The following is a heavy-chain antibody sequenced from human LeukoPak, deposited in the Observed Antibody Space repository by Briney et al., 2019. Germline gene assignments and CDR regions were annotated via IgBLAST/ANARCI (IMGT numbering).Heavy chain of an antibody. CDR1: GFTFSTYS. CDR3: ARHEPVITLSSYYYGMDV. D-gene: IGHD1-14*01. CDR2: ISTSSTYR. J-gene: IGHJ6*02. V-gene: IGHV3-21*01. Sequence: PGGSLRLSCAASGFTFSTYSMNWVRQAPGKGLEWVSSISTSSTYRYYADSVKGRFTISRDNAKNSLYLQMNSLRAEDTAVYYCARHEPVITLSSYYYGMDVWGPGTTVTVSS.